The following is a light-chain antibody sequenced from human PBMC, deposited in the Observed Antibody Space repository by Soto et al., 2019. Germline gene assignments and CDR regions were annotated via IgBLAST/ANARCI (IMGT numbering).Light chain of an antibody. J-gene: IGLJ1*01. CDR3: SSYSTSYFYF. CDR2: EVA. V-gene: IGLV2-14*01. CDR1: SSDISADNY. Sequence: QSVLTQPASVSGSPGQSITISCTRTSSDISADNYVSWYQQHPGTAPKLIIYEVADRPSGLSNRFSGSKSGSTASLTISGLRDEDEADYYCSSYSTSYFYFFGSGTKVTVL.